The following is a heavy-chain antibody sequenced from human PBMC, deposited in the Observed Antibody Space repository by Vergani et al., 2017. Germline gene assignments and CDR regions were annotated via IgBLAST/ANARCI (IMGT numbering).Heavy chain of an antibody. D-gene: IGHD5-18*01. J-gene: IGHJ5*02. CDR3: ARGDGDSYGKVAERRFDP. CDR2: IYYSGST. Sequence: QVQLQESGPGLVKPSQTLSLTCTVSGGSISSGDYYWSWIRQPPGKGLEWIGYIYYSGSTYYNPSLKSRVTISVDTSKNQFSLKLSSVTAADTAVYYCARGDGDSYGKVAERRFDPWGQGTLVTVSS. CDR1: GGSISSGDYY. V-gene: IGHV4-30-4*01.